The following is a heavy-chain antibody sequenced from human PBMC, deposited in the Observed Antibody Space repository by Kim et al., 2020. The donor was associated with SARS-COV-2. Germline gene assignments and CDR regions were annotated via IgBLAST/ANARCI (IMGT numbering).Heavy chain of an antibody. CDR2: IYSGGST. V-gene: IGHV3-66*02. D-gene: IGHD3-9*01. CDR1: GFTVSSNY. Sequence: GGSLRLSCAASGFTVSSNYMSWVRQAPGKGLEWVSVIYSGGSTYYADSVKGRFTISRDNSKNTLYLQMNSLRAEDTAVYYCARVGSGNYDILTGYYWSYFDYWGQGTLVTVSS. J-gene: IGHJ4*02. CDR3: ARVGSGNYDILTGYYWSYFDY.